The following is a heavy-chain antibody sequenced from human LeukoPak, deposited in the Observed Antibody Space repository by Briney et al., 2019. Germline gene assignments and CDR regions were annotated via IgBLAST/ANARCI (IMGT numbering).Heavy chain of an antibody. CDR2: INPSGGST. Sequence: ASVKVSCKASGYTFTSYYMHWVRQAPGQGLEWTGIINPSGGSTSYAQKFQGRVTMTRDTSTSTVYMELSSLRSEDTAVYYCATLARTTLYNDYWGQGTLVTVSS. J-gene: IGHJ4*02. CDR3: ATLARTTLYNDY. CDR1: GYTFTSYY. D-gene: IGHD1-26*01. V-gene: IGHV1-46*01.